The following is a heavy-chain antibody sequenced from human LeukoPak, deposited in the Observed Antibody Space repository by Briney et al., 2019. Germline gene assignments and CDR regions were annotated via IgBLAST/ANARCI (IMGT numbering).Heavy chain of an antibody. V-gene: IGHV3-7*03. CDR1: GFTSSTYW. D-gene: IGHD6-13*01. CDR3: ASGQQLGY. Sequence: GGSLRLSCAASGFTSSTYWMSWVRQAPGKGMEWVANIKQDGSEKHYVDFVKGRFTISRDNAKNSLYLQMNSLRAEDTAVYYCASGQQLGYWGQGTLVTVSS. J-gene: IGHJ4*02. CDR2: IKQDGSEK.